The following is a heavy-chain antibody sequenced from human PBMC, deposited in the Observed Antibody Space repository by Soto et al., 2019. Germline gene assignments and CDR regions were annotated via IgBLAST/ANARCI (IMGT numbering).Heavy chain of an antibody. J-gene: IGHJ5*02. Sequence: QVQLQESGPGLVKPSETLSLTCTDSGGSITRGGYYWSWIRQHPGKGLEWIGYIYNSGTTYYNPSLKSRVTISVHMSKIQFSLKLTSVTAADTAVYYCARDPAPWGQGTLVTVSS. CDR2: IYNSGTT. CDR3: ARDPAP. V-gene: IGHV4-31*03. CDR1: GGSITRGGYY.